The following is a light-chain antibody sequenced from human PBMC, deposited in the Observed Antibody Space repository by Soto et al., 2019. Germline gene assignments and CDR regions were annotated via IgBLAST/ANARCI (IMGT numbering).Light chain of an antibody. Sequence: EIVLTQSPGTLSLSPGERATLSCRASQSVSSSYLAWYQQKPGQAPTPLSYGASSSAIGSRDGFSGRGSGTDFTLTMTRLEHGEFAVDYCSQYGSSPWKFGQGTKFEIK. CDR2: GAS. CDR3: SQYGSSPWK. CDR1: QSVSSSY. V-gene: IGKV3-20*01. J-gene: IGKJ1*01.